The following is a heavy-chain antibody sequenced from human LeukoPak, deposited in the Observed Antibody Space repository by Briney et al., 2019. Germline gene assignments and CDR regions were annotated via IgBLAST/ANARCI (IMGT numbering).Heavy chain of an antibody. J-gene: IGHJ4*02. Sequence: GGSLRLSCAASGFTFSSYAMSWVRQAPGKGLEWVSAISGSGVATYYADSVEGRFTISRDNSKNTLYLQMNSLRAGDTAVYYCAKGNYDFWSGYPGLSYFDYWGQGTLATVSS. D-gene: IGHD3-3*01. CDR1: GFTFSSYA. CDR2: ISGSGVAT. CDR3: AKGNYDFWSGYPGLSYFDY. V-gene: IGHV3-23*01.